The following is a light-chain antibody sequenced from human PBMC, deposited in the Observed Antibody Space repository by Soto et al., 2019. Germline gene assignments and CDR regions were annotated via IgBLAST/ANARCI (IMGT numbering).Light chain of an antibody. CDR1: SSNIGPNH. CDR3: AAWDDILSGPV. V-gene: IGLV1-47*02. CDR2: SNN. Sequence: QSVLTQPPSVSGTPGQRVTISCSGSSSNIGPNHVYWYQQLPGTAPKVLIYSNNQRPSGVPDRFSGSKSGTSASLAISGLRSEDEADYHCAAWDDILSGPVFGGGTKLTVL. J-gene: IGLJ3*02.